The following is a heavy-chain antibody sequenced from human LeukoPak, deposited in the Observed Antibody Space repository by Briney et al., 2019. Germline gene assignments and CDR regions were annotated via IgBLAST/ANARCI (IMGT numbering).Heavy chain of an antibody. J-gene: IGHJ4*02. Sequence: GGSLRLSCVASGFIFSHYWMTWVRQAPGKGLEWVGHIKEDGSEERYVDSVRGRFAISRDNAKNSLFLQMNSLGVDDTAMYFCVRDVGYCLFDFWGQGALVTVSS. V-gene: IGHV3-7*03. CDR3: VRDVGYCLFDF. CDR2: IKEDGSEE. CDR1: GFIFSHYW. D-gene: IGHD6-25*01.